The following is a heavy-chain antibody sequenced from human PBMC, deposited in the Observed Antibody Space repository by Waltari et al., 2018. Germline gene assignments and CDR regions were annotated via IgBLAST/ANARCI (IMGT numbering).Heavy chain of an antibody. CDR2: ISGSGGST. CDR3: ATTPLRGGSGRRPHFDY. D-gene: IGHD3-10*01. V-gene: IGHV3-23*01. Sequence: EVQLLESGGGLVQPGGSLRLSCAASGFTFSSYAMSWVRQAPGKGLEWVSAISGSGGSTYSADSVKGRFTISRDNSKNTLYLQMNSLRAEDTAVYYCATTPLRGGSGRRPHFDYWGQGTLVTVSS. J-gene: IGHJ4*02. CDR1: GFTFSSYA.